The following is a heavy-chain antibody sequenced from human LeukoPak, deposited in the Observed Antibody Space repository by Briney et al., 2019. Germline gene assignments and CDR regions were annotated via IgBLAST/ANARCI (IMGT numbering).Heavy chain of an antibody. D-gene: IGHD6-6*01. CDR1: GFTFSSYA. Sequence: TGGSLRLSCAASGFTFSSYAMSWVRQAPGEGLEWVSGISGSGGSTYYADSVKGRFTISRDNSKNTLYLQMNSLRAEDTAEYYCAKDLGYSSSSGSYAFDIWGQGTMVTVSS. CDR3: AKDLGYSSSSGSYAFDI. V-gene: IGHV3-23*01. CDR2: ISGSGGST. J-gene: IGHJ3*02.